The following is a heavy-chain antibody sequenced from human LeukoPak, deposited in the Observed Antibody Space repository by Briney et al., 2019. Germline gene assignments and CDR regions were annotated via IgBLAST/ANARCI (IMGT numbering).Heavy chain of an antibody. CDR2: IRYDGSNK. J-gene: IGHJ5*01. Sequence: PGGSLRLSCAASGFSFSSYGMYWVRQASGRGLEWVAFIRYDGSNKDYADSVKGRFTISRDNSKNTLYLEMNSLRAEDTAVYHCAKVRFSDSGRDGLDSWGQGTLVTVSS. CDR1: GFSFSSYG. CDR3: AKVRFSDSGRDGLDS. V-gene: IGHV3-30*02. D-gene: IGHD5-12*01.